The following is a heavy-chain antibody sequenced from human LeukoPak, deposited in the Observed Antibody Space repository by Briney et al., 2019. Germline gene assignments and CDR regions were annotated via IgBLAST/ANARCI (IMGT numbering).Heavy chain of an antibody. V-gene: IGHV3-53*01. D-gene: IGHD6-13*01. CDR1: GFTVSSNY. J-gene: IGHJ4*02. CDR2: IYSGGST. Sequence: GGSLRLSCAASGFTVSSNYMSWVRQAPGKGLGWVSVIYSGGSTYCSDSVKGRFTISRDNSKNTLYLQMNSLRVEDTAVYSCARGSGTHYYFDYWGQGTLVTVSS. CDR3: ARGSGTHYYFDY.